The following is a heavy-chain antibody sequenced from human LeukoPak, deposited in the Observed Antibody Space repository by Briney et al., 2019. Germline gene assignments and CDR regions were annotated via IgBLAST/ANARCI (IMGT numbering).Heavy chain of an antibody. D-gene: IGHD3-10*01. Sequence: GGSLRLSCAPSGFSVSSKYMSWVRQAPGKGLEWVSVLNSGGSTYYADSVKARFTISRNNSKNTLYLQMNGLRAEDTAWYPCARGSAGAFDIWGQGTMVTVSS. V-gene: IGHV3-53*01. J-gene: IGHJ3*02. CDR2: LNSGGST. CDR3: ARGSAGAFDI. CDR1: GFSVSSKY.